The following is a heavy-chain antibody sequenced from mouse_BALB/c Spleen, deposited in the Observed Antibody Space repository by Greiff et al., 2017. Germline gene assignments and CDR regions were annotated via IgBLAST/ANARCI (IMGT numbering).Heavy chain of an antibody. Sequence: QVQLQQSGPGLVAPSQSLSITCTFSGFSLTGYGVNWVRQPPGKGLEWLGMIWGGGSTDYNSALKSRLSISKDNSKSQVFLKMNRLQTDDTAMYYCARSDGYHAMDYWGQGTSVTVSS. CDR2: IWGGGST. V-gene: IGHV2-6-7*01. CDR3: ARSDGYHAMDY. CDR1: GFSLTGYG. D-gene: IGHD2-3*01. J-gene: IGHJ4*01.